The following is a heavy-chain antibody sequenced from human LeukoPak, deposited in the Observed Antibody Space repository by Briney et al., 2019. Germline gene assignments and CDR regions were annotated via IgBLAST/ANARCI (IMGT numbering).Heavy chain of an antibody. CDR3: ARGGRYCSSSCCYNAFDI. CDR2: IYTSGST. CDR1: GGSISSYY. D-gene: IGHD2-2*02. Sequence: SETLSLTCTVSGGSISSYYWSWIRQPAGKGLEWIGRIYTSGSTNYNPSLKSRVTMSVDTSKNQFSLKLSSVTAADTAVYYCARGGRYCSSSCCYNAFDIWGQGKIVTV. J-gene: IGHJ3*02. V-gene: IGHV4-4*07.